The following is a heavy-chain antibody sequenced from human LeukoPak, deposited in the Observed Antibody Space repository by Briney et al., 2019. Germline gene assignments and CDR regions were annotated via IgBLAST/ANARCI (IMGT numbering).Heavy chain of an antibody. J-gene: IGHJ6*03. CDR1: GYTFTSYG. CDR2: IIPIFGTA. Sequence: ASVKVSCKAPGYTFTSYGISWVRQAPGQGLEWMGGIIPIFGTANYAQKFQGRVTITADKSTSTAYMELSSLRSEDTAVYYCARVPTVIYYYYMDVWGKGTTVTVSS. D-gene: IGHD4-17*01. CDR3: ARVPTVIYYYYMDV. V-gene: IGHV1-69*06.